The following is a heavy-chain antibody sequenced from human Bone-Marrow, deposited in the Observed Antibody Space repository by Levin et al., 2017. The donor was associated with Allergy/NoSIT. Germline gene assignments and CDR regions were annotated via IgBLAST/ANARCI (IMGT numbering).Heavy chain of an antibody. CDR3: ARGGYYDSSAYFDY. J-gene: IGHJ4*02. CDR2: ISTYNGKT. Sequence: GESLKISCRASGYSLSRSGFTWVRQAPGQGLEWMGWISTYNGKTNYAQNFQGRVSLTTDTSTSTAYMELRSLRSDDTAVYYCARGGYYDSSAYFDYWGQGSLVTVSS. D-gene: IGHD3-22*01. V-gene: IGHV1-18*01. CDR1: GYSLSRSG.